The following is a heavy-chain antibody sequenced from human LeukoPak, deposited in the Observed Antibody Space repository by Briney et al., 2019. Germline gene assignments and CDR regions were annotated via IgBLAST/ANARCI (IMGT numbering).Heavy chain of an antibody. V-gene: IGHV3-21*01. CDR1: GFTFSSYS. D-gene: IGHD3-22*01. J-gene: IGHJ3*02. Sequence: GGSLRLSCAASGFTFSSYSMNWVRQAPGKGLEWVSSISSSSSYIYYADSVKGRSTISRDNAKNSLYLQMNSLRAEDTAVYYCARVPQDSSGYYGAFDIWGQGTMVTVSS. CDR2: ISSSSSYI. CDR3: ARVPQDSSGYYGAFDI.